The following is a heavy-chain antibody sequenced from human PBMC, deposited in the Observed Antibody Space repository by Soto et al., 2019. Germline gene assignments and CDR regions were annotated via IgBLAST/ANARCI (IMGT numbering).Heavy chain of an antibody. CDR3: AREWWTTGYGGNSVWFDP. CDR2: IWYDGSNK. V-gene: IGHV3-33*01. CDR1: GFTFSSYG. J-gene: IGHJ5*02. D-gene: IGHD4-17*01. Sequence: GGSLRLSCAASGFTFSSYGMHWVRQAPGKGLEWVAVIWYDGSNKYYADSVKGRFTISRDNSKNTLYLQMNSLRAEDTAVYYCAREWWTTGYGGNSVWFDPWGQGTLVTVS.